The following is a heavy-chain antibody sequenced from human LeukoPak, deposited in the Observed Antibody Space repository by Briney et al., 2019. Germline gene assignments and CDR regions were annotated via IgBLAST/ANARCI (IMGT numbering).Heavy chain of an antibody. J-gene: IGHJ4*02. D-gene: IGHD2-21*02. CDR1: GGSISSYY. V-gene: IGHV4-34*01. CDR3: ARGKGDGDYIDY. CDR2: INRSGST. Sequence: SETLSLTCTVSGGSISSYYWSWIRQPPGKGLEWIGEINRSGSTNYDPSLKSRVTISVDTSKNQFSLKLSSVTAADTAVYYCARGKGDGDYIDYWGQGTLVTVSS.